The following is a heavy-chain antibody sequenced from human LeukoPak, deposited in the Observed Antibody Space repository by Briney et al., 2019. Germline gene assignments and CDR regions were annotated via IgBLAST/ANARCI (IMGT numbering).Heavy chain of an antibody. J-gene: IGHJ1*01. CDR2: INPNSGGT. D-gene: IGHD3-22*01. Sequence: ASVKVSCKASGYTFTGYYMHWVRQAPGQGLEWMGWINPNSGGTNYAQKFQGRVTMTRDTSISTAYMELSRLRSDDTAVYYCATDHYDSSGYYYDTEYFQHWGQGTLVTVSS. CDR1: GYTFTGYY. V-gene: IGHV1-2*02. CDR3: ATDHYDSSGYYYDTEYFQH.